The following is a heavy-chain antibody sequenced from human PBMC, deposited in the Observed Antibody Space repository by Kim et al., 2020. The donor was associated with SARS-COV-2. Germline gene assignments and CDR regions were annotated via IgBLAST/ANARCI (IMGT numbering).Heavy chain of an antibody. V-gene: IGHV3-74*01. D-gene: IGHD3-10*01. CDR3: ARGEGYYYGSGSYYLLEY. J-gene: IGHJ4*02. Sequence: KGRFTMSRDNAKDTLYLQRNSVRAEETAVYYCARGEGYYYGSGSYYLLEYWGQGTLVTVSS.